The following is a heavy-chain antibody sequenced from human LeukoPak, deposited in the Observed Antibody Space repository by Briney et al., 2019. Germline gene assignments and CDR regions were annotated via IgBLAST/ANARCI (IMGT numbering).Heavy chain of an antibody. CDR1: GYSFTSYW. Sequence: GEAPEISCKGSGYSFTSYWIAWVRQIPGQGLEWIGVVYPADSDTRYSRSFQGQVTMSVDKSIKTAYLQWNNLKASDTAMYYCARPGEPDLPGYILHWGQGALVTVSS. D-gene: IGHD1-14*01. CDR2: VYPADSDT. V-gene: IGHV5-51*01. CDR3: ARPGEPDLPGYILH. J-gene: IGHJ1*01.